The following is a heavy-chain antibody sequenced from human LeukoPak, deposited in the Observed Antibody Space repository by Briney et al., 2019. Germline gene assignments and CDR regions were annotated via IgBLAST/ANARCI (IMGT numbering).Heavy chain of an antibody. CDR1: GGSFSGYY. CDR2: INHSGST. V-gene: IGHV4-34*10. Sequence: TASETLSLTCAVYGGSFSGYYWSWIRQPPGEGLEWIGEINHSGSTNYNPSLKSRVTMSVDTSKNQFSLKLSSVTAADTAVYYCGRYGGDYSNAFDIWGQGTMVTVSS. J-gene: IGHJ3*02. CDR3: GRYGGDYSNAFDI. D-gene: IGHD2-21*01.